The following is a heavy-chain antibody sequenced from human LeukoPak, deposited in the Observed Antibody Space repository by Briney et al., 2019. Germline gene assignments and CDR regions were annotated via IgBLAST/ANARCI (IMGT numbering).Heavy chain of an antibody. CDR3: ARDRKKNYYDSSGYYWFDP. V-gene: IGHV3-21*01. D-gene: IGHD3-22*01. CDR1: GFTFDDYG. J-gene: IGHJ5*02. CDR2: ISSSSSYI. Sequence: GGSLRLSCAASGFTFDDYGMSWVRQAPGKGLEWVSSISSSSSYIYYADSVKGRFTISRDNAKNSLYLQMNSLRAEDTAVYYCARDRKKNYYDSSGYYWFDPWGQGTLVTVSS.